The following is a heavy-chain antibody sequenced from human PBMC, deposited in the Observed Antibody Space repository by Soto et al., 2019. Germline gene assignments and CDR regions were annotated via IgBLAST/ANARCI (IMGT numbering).Heavy chain of an antibody. Sequence: PSETLSLTCAVSGGSISSSNWWSWVRQPPGKGLEWIGEIYHSGSTNYYPSLKSRVTISVDKSKNQFSLKLSSVTAADTAVYYCARDRQLRYFDWLASDAFDIWGQGTMVTVS. V-gene: IGHV4-4*02. CDR2: IYHSGST. D-gene: IGHD3-9*01. J-gene: IGHJ3*02. CDR3: ARDRQLRYFDWLASDAFDI. CDR1: GGSISSSNW.